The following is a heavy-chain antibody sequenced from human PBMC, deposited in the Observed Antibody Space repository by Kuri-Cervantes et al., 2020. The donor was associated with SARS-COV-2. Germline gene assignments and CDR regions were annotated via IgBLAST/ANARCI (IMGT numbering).Heavy chain of an antibody. Sequence: GGSLRLSCPASGFTFSSYAMHWVRQAPGKGLEWVAVISYDGSNKYYADSVKGRFTISRDNSKNTLYLQMNSLRAEDTAVYYCASQYCSGGSCYSGYYYGMDVWGQGTTVTVSS. CDR2: ISYDGSNK. V-gene: IGHV3-30-3*01. D-gene: IGHD2-15*01. CDR3: ASQYCSGGSCYSGYYYGMDV. J-gene: IGHJ6*02. CDR1: GFTFSSYA.